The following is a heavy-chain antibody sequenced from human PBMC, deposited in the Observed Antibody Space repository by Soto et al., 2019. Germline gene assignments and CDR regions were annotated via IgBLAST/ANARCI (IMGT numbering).Heavy chain of an antibody. CDR1: GFTISSYS. CDR3: ASNYGLFDN. CDR2: ISRTGDSI. D-gene: IGHD4-17*01. Sequence: EGQLVESGGSLVRPGGSLRLSCVGSGFTISSYSMTWVRQAPGKGLECVASISRTGDSIYYADSVKGRFIISRDNAENSLYLQMSSLRVEDTAVYYCASNYGLFDNWGQGTLVAVSS. J-gene: IGHJ4*02. V-gene: IGHV3-21*06.